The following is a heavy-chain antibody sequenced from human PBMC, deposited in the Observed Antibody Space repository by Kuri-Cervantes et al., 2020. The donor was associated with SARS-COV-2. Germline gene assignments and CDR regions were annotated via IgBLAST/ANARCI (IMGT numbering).Heavy chain of an antibody. CDR3: ATIRYNFWTGYRMEGYYYYGMDV. CDR2: SDYSATT. D-gene: IGHD3/OR15-3a*01. CDR1: GGSIRSSSHH. V-gene: IGHV4-39*01. J-gene: IGHJ6*02. Sequence: GSLRLSCTVSGGSIRSSSHHWVWIRQSPGKGLEWIGSSDYSATTYYNPSLKTRVTMSVDSSKNQFSLKLNSVTAADTAVYYCATIRYNFWTGYRMEGYYYYGMDVWGQGTSVTVSS.